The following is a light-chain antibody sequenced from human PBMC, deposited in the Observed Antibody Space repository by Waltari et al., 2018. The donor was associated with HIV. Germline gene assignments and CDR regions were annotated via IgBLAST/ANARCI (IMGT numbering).Light chain of an antibody. V-gene: IGLV1-40*01. Sequence: QSVLTQPPSVSGAPGQRVTFSCTGSSSNIGAGYDVHWYQQLPGTAPKLLIYGNNNRPSVVPDRFSGSKSGTSASVAITGLQAEDEADYYCQSYDSSLSGSWVFGGGTKLTVL. CDR3: QSYDSSLSGSWV. CDR1: SSNIGAGYD. CDR2: GNN. J-gene: IGLJ3*02.